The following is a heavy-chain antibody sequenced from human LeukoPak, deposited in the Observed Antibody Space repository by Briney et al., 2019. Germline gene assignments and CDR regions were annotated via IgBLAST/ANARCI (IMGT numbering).Heavy chain of an antibody. V-gene: IGHV1-8*01. D-gene: IGHD2-15*01. Sequence: GGSVKVSCKASGYTFTSYDFNWVRQATGQRPEWMGWMSPNSGDTGYAQKFQDRVTMTRNTSISTAYMELSSLRSDDTAVYYCAKGRCSGVGCDSFHSWGQGALVTVSS. CDR1: GYTFTSYD. CDR2: MSPNSGDT. CDR3: AKGRCSGVGCDSFHS. J-gene: IGHJ4*02.